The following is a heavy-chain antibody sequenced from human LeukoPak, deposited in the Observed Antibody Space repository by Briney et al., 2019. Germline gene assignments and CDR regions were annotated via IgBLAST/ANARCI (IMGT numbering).Heavy chain of an antibody. CDR3: ARENSGYGY. CDR1: GFTISNYW. D-gene: IGHD5-12*01. CDR2: IHPDGRIT. Sequence: GGSLRLSCVGSGFTISNYWMHWVRQAPGTGLMWVSRIHPDGRITTYADSVKGRFTISRDNAKNSLYLQMNSLRDEDTAVYYCARENSGYGYWGQGTLVTVSS. V-gene: IGHV3-74*03. J-gene: IGHJ4*02.